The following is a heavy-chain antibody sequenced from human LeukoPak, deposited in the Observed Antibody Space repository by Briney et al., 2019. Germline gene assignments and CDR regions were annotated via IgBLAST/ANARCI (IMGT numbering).Heavy chain of an antibody. CDR1: GYSISSGYY. CDR3: ARYNYDFWSGYFDY. CDR2: IYHSGST. D-gene: IGHD3-3*01. J-gene: IGHJ4*02. Sequence: SETLSLTCTVSGYSISSGYYWGWIRQPPGKGLEWIGSIYHSGSTNYNPSLKSRVTISVDTSKNQFSLKLSSVTAADTAVYYCARYNYDFWSGYFDYWGQGTLVTVSS. V-gene: IGHV4-38-2*02.